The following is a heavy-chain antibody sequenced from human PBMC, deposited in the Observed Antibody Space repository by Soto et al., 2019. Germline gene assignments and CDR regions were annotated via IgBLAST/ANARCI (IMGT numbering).Heavy chain of an antibody. J-gene: IGHJ4*02. CDR3: AKDSTIKARGYFDY. Sequence: GGSLRLSCAASGFTFSNYAMSWVRQAPGKGLEWVSTISGSGGSTYYADSVKGRFTISRDNSKKTLYLQMNSLRAEDTAVYYCAKDSTIKARGYFDYWGQGTLVTVSS. CDR2: ISGSGGST. V-gene: IGHV3-23*01. CDR1: GFTFSNYA. D-gene: IGHD4-4*01.